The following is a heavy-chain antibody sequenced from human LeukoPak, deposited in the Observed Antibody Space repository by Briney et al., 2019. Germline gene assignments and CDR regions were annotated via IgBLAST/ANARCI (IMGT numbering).Heavy chain of an antibody. V-gene: IGHV3-23*01. CDR2: ISGSGGST. J-gene: IGHJ5*02. D-gene: IGHD2-8*01. CDR3: AKDGVVLMVNDNWFDP. Sequence: GGSLRLSCAASGFTFSSYAMSWVRQAPGKGLEWVSAISGSGGSTYYADSVKGRFTISRDNSKNTLYLQMNSLRAEDTAVYYCAKDGVVLMVNDNWFDPWGQGTLVTVSS. CDR1: GFTFSSYA.